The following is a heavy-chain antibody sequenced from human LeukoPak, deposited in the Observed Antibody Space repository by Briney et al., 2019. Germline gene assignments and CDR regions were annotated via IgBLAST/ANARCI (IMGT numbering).Heavy chain of an antibody. CDR3: AKGLTNLGDD. CDR2: LSGSGSSA. CDR1: GITFSNAW. J-gene: IGHJ4*02. D-gene: IGHD3-9*01. Sequence: GGSLRLSCAASGITFSNAWMGWARQAPGKGLEWVSGLSGSGSSAYYADSVKGRFTISRDNSKNTLYLQMNSLRPEDTAVYYCAKGLTNLGDDWGQGTLVTVSS. V-gene: IGHV3-23*01.